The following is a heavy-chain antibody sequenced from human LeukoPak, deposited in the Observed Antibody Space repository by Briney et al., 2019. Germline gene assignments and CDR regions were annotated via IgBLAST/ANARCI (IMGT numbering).Heavy chain of an antibody. CDR1: GFTFSSYW. Sequence: TGGSLRLSCAASGFTFSSYWMHWVRQASGKGLAWVSRINSDGSTTTYADSAEGRFTISRDNAKNTLYLQMNSLRAEDTAVYYCARAGYGDLDDAFDIWGQGTMVTVSS. D-gene: IGHD4-17*01. J-gene: IGHJ3*02. V-gene: IGHV3-74*01. CDR2: INSDGSTT. CDR3: ARAGYGDLDDAFDI.